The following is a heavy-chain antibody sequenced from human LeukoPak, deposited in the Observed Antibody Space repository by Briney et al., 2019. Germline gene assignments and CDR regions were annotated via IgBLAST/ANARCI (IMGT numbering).Heavy chain of an antibody. D-gene: IGHD3-10*01. J-gene: IGHJ4*02. CDR3: ARHSRSVDYGSGSYTWDY. Sequence: SQTLSLTCSVSGGSISSIVYYWGWIRQPPGKGLEWIGTIYYSGSTYYNLSLKSRVTISVDTSRKQFSLKLSSVTAADTAVYYCARHSRSVDYGSGSYTWDYWGQGTLVTVSS. V-gene: IGHV4-39*01. CDR2: IYYSGST. CDR1: GGSISSIVYY.